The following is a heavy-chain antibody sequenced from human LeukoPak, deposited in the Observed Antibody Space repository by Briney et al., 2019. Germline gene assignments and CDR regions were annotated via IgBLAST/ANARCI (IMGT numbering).Heavy chain of an antibody. Sequence: PSETLSLTCAVYGGSFSGYYWSWTRQPPGKGLEWIGEINHSGSTNYNPSLKSRVTISVDTSKNQFSLKLSSVTAADTAVYYCARGTRTAMVPRFDYWGQGTLVTVSS. V-gene: IGHV4-34*01. CDR3: ARGTRTAMVPRFDY. D-gene: IGHD5-18*01. CDR2: INHSGST. J-gene: IGHJ4*02. CDR1: GGSFSGYY.